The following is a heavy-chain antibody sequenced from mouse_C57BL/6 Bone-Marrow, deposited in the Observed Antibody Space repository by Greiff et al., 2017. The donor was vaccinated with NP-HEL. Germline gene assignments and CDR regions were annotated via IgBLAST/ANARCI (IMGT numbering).Heavy chain of an antibody. J-gene: IGHJ4*01. V-gene: IGHV14-4*01. CDR1: GFNIKDDY. CDR3: TTGGSRPYAKDY. CDR2: IDPENGDT. D-gene: IGHD1-1*01. Sequence: VQLQQSGAELVRPGASVKLSCTVSGFNIKDDYMPWVKQRPEQGLEWIGWIDPENGDTEYASTFPGQSTLTADTSTNTAYLQLSSLTSEDTAVYYCTTGGSRPYAKDYWGQGTSVTVSA.